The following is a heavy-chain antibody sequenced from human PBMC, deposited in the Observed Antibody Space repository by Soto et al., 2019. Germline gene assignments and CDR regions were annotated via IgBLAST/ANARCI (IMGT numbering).Heavy chain of an antibody. D-gene: IGHD2-15*01. J-gene: IGHJ3*02. V-gene: IGHV3-23*01. CDR2: ISGSGGST. CDR3: ANDGYCSGGSCYAWDAFDI. CDR1: GFTFSSYA. Sequence: GGSLRLSCAASGFTFSSYAMSWVRQAPGKGLEWVSAISGSGGSTYYADSVKGRFTISRDNSKNTLYLQMNSLRADDTAVYYCANDGYCSGGSCYAWDAFDIWGQGTMVTVSS.